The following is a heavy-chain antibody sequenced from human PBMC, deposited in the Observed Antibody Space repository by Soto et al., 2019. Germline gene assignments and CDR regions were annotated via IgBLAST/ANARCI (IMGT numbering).Heavy chain of an antibody. J-gene: IGHJ4*02. CDR3: ARDQNLRGTFDY. CDR2: ISAYNGNT. V-gene: IGHV1-18*01. Sequence: ASVKVSCKASGYTFTSYGISWVRQAPGQGLEWMGWISAYNGNTNYAQRLQGRVTMTTDTSTSTAYMELRSLRSDDTAVYYCARDQNLRGTFDYWGQGTLVTVSS. CDR1: GYTFTSYG.